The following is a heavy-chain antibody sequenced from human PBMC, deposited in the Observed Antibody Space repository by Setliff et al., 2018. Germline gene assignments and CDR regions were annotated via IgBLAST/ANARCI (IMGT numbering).Heavy chain of an antibody. CDR2: IRHDGNNK. Sequence: LRLSCAASGFIFSNYGMHWVRQAPGKGLEWVAFIRHDGNNKYYKDSVRGRFTLSRDNSKNTVYLLMNSLRPEDTAVYYCAKELIEVMMTGLEFWGQGSMVTVSS. D-gene: IGHD3-22*01. CDR1: GFIFSNYG. V-gene: IGHV3-30*02. J-gene: IGHJ1*01. CDR3: AKELIEVMMTGLEF.